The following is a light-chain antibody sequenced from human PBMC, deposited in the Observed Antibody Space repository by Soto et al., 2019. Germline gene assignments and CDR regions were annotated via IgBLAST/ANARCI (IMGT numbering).Light chain of an antibody. CDR2: DVS. Sequence: QSVLTQPASVSGSPGQSITISCTGTSSDVGAYNYVSWYQQHPGKAPKVMIYDVSRRPPGVSSRFSGSKSANTASLTISGLQAEDEADYYCSSYTSTSTPVIFGGGTQLTVL. CDR3: SSYTSTSTPVI. CDR1: SSDVGAYNY. J-gene: IGLJ2*01. V-gene: IGLV2-14*01.